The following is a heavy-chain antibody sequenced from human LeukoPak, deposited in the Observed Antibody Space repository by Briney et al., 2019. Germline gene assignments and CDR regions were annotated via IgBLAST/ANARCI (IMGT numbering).Heavy chain of an antibody. CDR2: ISYDGSNK. CDR3: ARDLYSIAVAGGCDY. Sequence: PGGSLRLSCAASGFTFSSYAMHWVRQAPGKGLEWVAVISYDGSNKYYADSVKGRLTISRDNSKDTLYLQMNSLRAEDTAVYYCARDLYSIAVAGGCDYWGQGTLVTVSS. V-gene: IGHV3-30*04. J-gene: IGHJ4*02. CDR1: GFTFSSYA. D-gene: IGHD6-19*01.